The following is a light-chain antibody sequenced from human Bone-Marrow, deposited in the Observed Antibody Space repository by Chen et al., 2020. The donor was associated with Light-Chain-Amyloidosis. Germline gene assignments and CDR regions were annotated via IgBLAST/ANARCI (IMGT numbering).Light chain of an antibody. J-gene: IGLJ3*02. CDR3: QVWDRSSDRPV. CDR1: NIGSTS. V-gene: IGLV3-21*02. CDR2: DDS. Sequence: SYVLTQPSSVSVAPGQTATIPCGGKNIGSTSVHGYQQTPGQAPLLVVYDDSDRASGIPERLSGSNSGNTATLTISRVEAGDEADYYCQVWDRSSDRPVFGGGTKLTVL.